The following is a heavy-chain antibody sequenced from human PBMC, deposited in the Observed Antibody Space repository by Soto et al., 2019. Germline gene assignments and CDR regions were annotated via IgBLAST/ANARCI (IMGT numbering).Heavy chain of an antibody. CDR3: ASRYGDSDY. CDR2: IYHSGST. V-gene: IGHV4-30-2*01. J-gene: IGHJ4*02. CDR1: GGSISSGGYS. D-gene: IGHD4-17*01. Sequence: PSETLSLTCAVSGGSISSGGYSWSWIRQPPGKGLEWIGYIYHSGSTYHNPSLKSRVTISVDRSKNQFSLKLSSVTAADTAVYYCASRYGDSDYWGQGTLVPSPQ.